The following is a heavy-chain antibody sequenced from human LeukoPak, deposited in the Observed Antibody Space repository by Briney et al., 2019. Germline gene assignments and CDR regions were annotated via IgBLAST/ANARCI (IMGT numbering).Heavy chain of an antibody. CDR2: IYHSGST. D-gene: IGHD2-2*01. CDR3: ARGQRTAAPGAHEGMDV. Sequence: SETLSLTCAVSGGSISSGGYSWSWIRQPPGKGLEWIGYIYHSGSTYYNPSLKSRVTISVDRSKNQFSLKLSYVTAADTAVYYCARGQRTAAPGAHEGMDVWGQGTTVTVSS. CDR1: GGSISSGGYS. J-gene: IGHJ6*02. V-gene: IGHV4-30-2*01.